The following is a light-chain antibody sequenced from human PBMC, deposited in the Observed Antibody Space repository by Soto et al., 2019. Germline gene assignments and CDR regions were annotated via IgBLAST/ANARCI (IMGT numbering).Light chain of an antibody. CDR2: GIS. V-gene: IGKV3-15*01. J-gene: IGKJ5*01. Sequence: EMVMTQAPAILSVSPGESATLSCSASQSVNSNYLAWYQQHPGQPPRLLIYGISTRATGIPARFSGSGSGTEFSLTISSLQSEDFAVYYCQQYSKWPITFGQGTRLEIK. CDR1: QSVNSN. CDR3: QQYSKWPIT.